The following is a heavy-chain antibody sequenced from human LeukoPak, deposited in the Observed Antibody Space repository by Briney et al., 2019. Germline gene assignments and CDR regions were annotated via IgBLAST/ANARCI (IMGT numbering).Heavy chain of an antibody. V-gene: IGHV3-23*01. Sequence: GGSLRLSCAASGFTFISYAMSWVRQAPGKGLEWVSGVSGSDGITYYADSVKGRFAVSRNNSKNTLYLQMNSLRAEDTAVYYCAKGGCYDFLIRDFFDYWGQGTRVTGSS. D-gene: IGHD3-9*01. CDR2: VSGSDGIT. CDR3: AKGGCYDFLIRDFFDY. J-gene: IGHJ4*02. CDR1: GFTFISYA.